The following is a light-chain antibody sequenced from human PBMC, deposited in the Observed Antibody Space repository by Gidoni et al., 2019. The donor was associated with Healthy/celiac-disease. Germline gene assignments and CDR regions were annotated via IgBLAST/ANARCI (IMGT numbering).Light chain of an antibody. CDR2: KAS. J-gene: IGKJ4*01. Sequence: DIQMTQAPSTLSASVGDRGTITCRASQSISSWLGWYQQKPGKAPKRLIYKASSLESGVPSRFSGSGSGTEFTLTISSLQPDDFATYYCQQYNSYSGFGGGTKVESK. V-gene: IGKV1-5*03. CDR1: QSISSW. CDR3: QQYNSYSG.